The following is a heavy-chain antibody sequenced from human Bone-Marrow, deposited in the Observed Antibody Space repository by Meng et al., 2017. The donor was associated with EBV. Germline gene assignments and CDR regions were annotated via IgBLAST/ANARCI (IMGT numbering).Heavy chain of an antibody. J-gene: IGHJ4*02. CDR3: AKDFIYYDSSGGFDY. V-gene: IGHV3-23*04. CDR1: GFTFSTYA. D-gene: IGHD3-22*01. Sequence: VELVDSGGNLVKPGGSLRLSCAASGFTFSTYAMSWVRQAPGKGLEWVSGIRGSGASTFYAESVKGRLTISRDSSKNTLFLQMNSLRAEDTAIYYCAKDFIYYDSSGGFDYWGQGTLVTVSS. CDR2: IRGSGAST.